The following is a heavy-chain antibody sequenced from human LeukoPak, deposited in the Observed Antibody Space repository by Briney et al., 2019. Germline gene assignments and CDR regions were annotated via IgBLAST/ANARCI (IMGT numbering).Heavy chain of an antibody. Sequence: PSETLSLTCTVSSGSISSGDYYWSRIRQPPGKGLEWIGYIYYSGNTYYNPSLKSRITISIDTSKNQFSLKLSSVTAADTAVYFCARDPPAYGDYSRGYGMDVWGRGTTVIVSS. V-gene: IGHV4-30-4*01. CDR2: IYYSGNT. J-gene: IGHJ6*04. D-gene: IGHD4-17*01. CDR1: SGSISSGDYY. CDR3: ARDPPAYGDYSRGYGMDV.